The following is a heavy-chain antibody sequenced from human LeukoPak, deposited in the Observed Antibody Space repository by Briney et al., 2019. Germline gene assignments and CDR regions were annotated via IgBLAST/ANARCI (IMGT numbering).Heavy chain of an antibody. V-gene: IGHV3-30*04. D-gene: IGHD3-10*01. J-gene: IGHJ4*02. CDR1: GFTFSSYT. CDR3: ARGSPQDYFGSMTYLFDY. CDR2: ISHDGRNK. Sequence: QPGRSLRLSCAASGFTFSSYTIHWVRQAPGKGLEWVTLISHDGRNKNYADSVKGRFTISRDNSKKTLYLEVNSLRPEDTAVYYCARGSPQDYFGSMTYLFDYWGQGILVTVSS.